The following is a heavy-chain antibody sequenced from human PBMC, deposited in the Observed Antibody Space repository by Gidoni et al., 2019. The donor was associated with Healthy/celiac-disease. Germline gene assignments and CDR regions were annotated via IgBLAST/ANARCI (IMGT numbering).Heavy chain of an antibody. J-gene: IGHJ4*02. CDR2: ISWNSGSI. CDR1: GFSVDDYA. V-gene: IGHV3-9*01. Sequence: EVQLVASGGGLVQPGRSRRLACAASGFSVDDYARHWVRQAPGKGLEWVSGISWNSGSIGYADSVKGRFTITRDNAKNSLYLQMNSLRAEDTALYYCAKDPSTKKSYYFDYWGQGTLVTVSS. CDR3: AKDPSTKKSYYFDY.